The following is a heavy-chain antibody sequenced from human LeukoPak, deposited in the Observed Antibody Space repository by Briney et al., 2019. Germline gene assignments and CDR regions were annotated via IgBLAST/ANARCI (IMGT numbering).Heavy chain of an antibody. Sequence: SETLSLTCTVSGGSISSSSYYWGWIRLPPGKGLEWIGSIYYSGSTNYNPSLKSRVTISVDTSKNQFSLKLSSVTAADTAVYYCARDRSSSWPSNWFDPWGQGTLVTVSS. CDR2: IYYSGST. D-gene: IGHD6-13*01. J-gene: IGHJ5*02. CDR3: ARDRSSSWPSNWFDP. V-gene: IGHV4-39*07. CDR1: GGSISSSSYY.